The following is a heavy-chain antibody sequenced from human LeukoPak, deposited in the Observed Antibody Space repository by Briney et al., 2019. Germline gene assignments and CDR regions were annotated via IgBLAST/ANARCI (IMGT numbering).Heavy chain of an antibody. J-gene: IGHJ4*02. CDR1: GYTFTTYG. V-gene: IGHV1-18*01. CDR3: ARTVTTSSYYFDY. CDR2: ISGYDGNT. D-gene: IGHD4-17*01. Sequence: ASVKVSCKASGYTFTTYGVSWVRQAPGQGLEWMGWISGYDGNTNYAQKLRGRVTMTTDTSTSTAYMDLRSLRSDDTALYYCARTVTTSSYYFDYWGQGTLVTVSS.